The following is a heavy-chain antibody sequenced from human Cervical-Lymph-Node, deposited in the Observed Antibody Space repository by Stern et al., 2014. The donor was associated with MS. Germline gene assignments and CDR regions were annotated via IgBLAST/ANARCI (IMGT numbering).Heavy chain of an antibody. V-gene: IGHV3-21*02. D-gene: IGHD1-26*01. CDR1: GFTFSSYS. CDR3: AREARVGATYYFDY. J-gene: IGHJ4*02. CDR2: ISSSSSYI. Sequence: EVQLVESGGGLVKPGGSLRLSCAASGFTFSSYSMNWVRQAPGKGLEWVSSISSSSSYIYYADSVKGRFTISRDNAKNSLYLQMNSLRAEDTAVYYCAREARVGATYYFDYWGQGTLVTVSS.